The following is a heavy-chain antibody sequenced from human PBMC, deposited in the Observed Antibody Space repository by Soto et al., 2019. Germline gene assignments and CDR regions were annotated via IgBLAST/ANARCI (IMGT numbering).Heavy chain of an antibody. V-gene: IGHV3-30*18. CDR2: ISYDGSNK. J-gene: IGHJ4*02. CDR1: GFTFSSYG. D-gene: IGHD3-16*02. Sequence: GGSLRLSCAASGFTFSSYGMHWVRQAPGKGLEWEAVISYDGSNKYYADSVKGRVTISRDNSKNTLYLQMNSLRAEDTAVYYCAKGWLRLGELSFFDYWGQGTLVTVSS. CDR3: AKGWLRLGELSFFDY.